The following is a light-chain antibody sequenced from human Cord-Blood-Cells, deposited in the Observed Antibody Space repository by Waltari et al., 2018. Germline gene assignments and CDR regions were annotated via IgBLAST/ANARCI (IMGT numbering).Light chain of an antibody. V-gene: IGLV1-47*01. J-gene: IGLJ1*01. Sequence: VTISCSGSSSNIGSNYVYWYQQLPGTAPKLLIYRNNQRPSGVPDRFSGSKSGTSASLAISGLRSEDEADYYCAAWDDSLSGYVFRTGTKVTVL. CDR1: SSNIGSNY. CDR2: RNN. CDR3: AAWDDSLSGYV.